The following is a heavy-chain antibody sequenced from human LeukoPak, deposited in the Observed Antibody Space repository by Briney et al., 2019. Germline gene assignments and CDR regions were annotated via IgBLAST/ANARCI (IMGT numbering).Heavy chain of an antibody. CDR1: GGTFSSYA. J-gene: IGHJ4*02. CDR2: IIPIFGTA. V-gene: IGHV1-69*05. Sequence: GASVKVSCKASGGTFSSYAISWVRQAPGQGLEWMGGIIPIFGTANYAQKFQGRVTITTDESTSTAYMELSSLRSEDTAVYYCASRTPGIAAAAPFDCWGQGTLVTVSS. D-gene: IGHD6-13*01. CDR3: ASRTPGIAAAAPFDC.